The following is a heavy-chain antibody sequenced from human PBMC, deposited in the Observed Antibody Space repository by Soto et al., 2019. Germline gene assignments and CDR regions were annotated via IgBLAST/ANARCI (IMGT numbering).Heavy chain of an antibody. J-gene: IGHJ3*01. V-gene: IGHV3-53*01. CDR1: GFIVSSYY. CDR3: AKSGGNGWFADAFDV. Sequence: AGGSLRLSCAGSGFIVSSYYMSWVRQAPGKGLEWISVIYSGGSTYYADSVKGRFTISRDNSENTLYLQLNSLRAEDTAVYCCAKSGGNGWFADAFDVWGQGTMVTVSS. CDR2: IYSGGST. D-gene: IGHD6-19*01.